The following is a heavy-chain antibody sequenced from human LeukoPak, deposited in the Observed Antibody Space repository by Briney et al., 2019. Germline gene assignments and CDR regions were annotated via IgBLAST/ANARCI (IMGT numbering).Heavy chain of an antibody. J-gene: IGHJ6*02. D-gene: IGHD4-17*01. V-gene: IGHV4-30-2*01. CDR1: GGSISSGDYS. CDR2: INHSGST. CDR3: ARVRRDYSYLYYGMDV. Sequence: NTSETLSLTCVVSGGSISSGDYSWSWIRQPPGKGLEWLANINHSGSTYYNPSLTGRGTISIDRSRNQFSLKLRSVTAADTAVYYCARVRRDYSYLYYGMDVWGQGTTVTVSS.